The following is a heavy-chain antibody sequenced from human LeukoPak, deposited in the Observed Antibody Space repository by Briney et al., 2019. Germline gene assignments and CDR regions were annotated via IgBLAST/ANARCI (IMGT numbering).Heavy chain of an antibody. Sequence: SETLSLTCTVSGYSISSGYYWGWIRQPPGKGLEWIGSFYRSGSTYYNPSLKSRVIISGDTSKNQFSLNLNSVTAADTAVYYCARVSGTYFSNPWGQGTLVTVSS. V-gene: IGHV4-38-2*02. CDR3: ARVSGTYFSNP. D-gene: IGHD1-26*01. CDR1: GYSISSGYY. CDR2: FYRSGST. J-gene: IGHJ5*02.